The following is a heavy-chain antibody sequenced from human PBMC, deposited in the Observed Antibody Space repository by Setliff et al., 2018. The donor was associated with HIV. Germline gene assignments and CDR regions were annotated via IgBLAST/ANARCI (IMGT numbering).Heavy chain of an antibody. Sequence: ASVKVSCKAAGYSFHSYGLSWVRLAPGQGLEWMGWISPYNGNTNYAQRFQGRLTMTTDTSTITAYMELRSLRSDDTAVYYCARVRERIGVTGTDDAFDIWGQGTAGTV. D-gene: IGHD3-3*01. CDR2: ISPYNGNT. CDR3: ARVRERIGVTGTDDAFDI. J-gene: IGHJ3*02. V-gene: IGHV1-18*01. CDR1: GYSFHSYG.